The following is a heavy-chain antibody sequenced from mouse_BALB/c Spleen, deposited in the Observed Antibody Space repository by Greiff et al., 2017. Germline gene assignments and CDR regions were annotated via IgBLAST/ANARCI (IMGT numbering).Heavy chain of an antibody. J-gene: IGHJ4*01. V-gene: IGHV7-3*02. Sequence: EVQLVESGGGLVQPGGSLRLSCATSGFTFTDYYMSWVRQPPGKALEWLGFISNKANGYTTKNSASVKGRFTISRDNSQSILYLQMNTLRAEDSATSYCARDNWGGYYYAMDYWGQGTSVTVSS. D-gene: IGHD4-1*01. CDR1: GFTFTDYY. CDR3: ARDNWGGYYYAMDY. CDR2: ISNKANGYTT.